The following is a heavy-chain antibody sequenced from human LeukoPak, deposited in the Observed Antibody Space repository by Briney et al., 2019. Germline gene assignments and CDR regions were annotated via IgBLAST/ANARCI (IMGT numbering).Heavy chain of an antibody. J-gene: IGHJ4*02. CDR1: GYTFIGYY. D-gene: IGHD6-13*01. CDR2: INCNRGDT. CDR3: ASRKQQLVRSGHSFDY. V-gene: IGHV1-2*02. Sequence: ASVKVSCKASGYTFIGYYIHWLRQAPGLGLEWMGWINCNRGDTNYAQTLQGRVTMTGDTSISTAYMELSSLRSDDTAVYYCASRKQQLVRSGHSFDYWGQGTLVTVSS.